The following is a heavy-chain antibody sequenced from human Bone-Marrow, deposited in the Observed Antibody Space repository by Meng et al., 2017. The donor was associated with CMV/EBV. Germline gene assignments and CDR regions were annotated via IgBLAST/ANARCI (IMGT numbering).Heavy chain of an antibody. CDR2: ISSSSSYI. CDR1: GFTFSSYS. J-gene: IGHJ4*02. CDR3: AKGDTSQRAAAGVDY. Sequence: GESLKISCAASGFTFSSYSMNWVRQAPGKGLEWVSSISSSSSYIYYADSVKGRFTISRDNAKNSLYLQMNSLRAEDTAVYYCAKGDTSQRAAAGVDYWGQGTLVTVSS. D-gene: IGHD6-13*01. V-gene: IGHV3-21*01.